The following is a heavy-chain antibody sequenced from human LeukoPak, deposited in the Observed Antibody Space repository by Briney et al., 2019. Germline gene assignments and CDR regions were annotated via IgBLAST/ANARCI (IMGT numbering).Heavy chain of an antibody. J-gene: IGHJ4*02. CDR2: IQPDGNGK. V-gene: IGHV3-7*03. CDR1: GFTFGDYC. D-gene: IGHD7-27*01. Sequence: PGGSLRLSCAASGFTFGDYCMSWVRQAPGKGLEWVANIQPDGNGKNYVDSVKGRFTISRDNAKNSLYLQMNSLRAEDTAIYYCAKDGRAWVYWGQGTLVTVSS. CDR3: AKDGRAWVY.